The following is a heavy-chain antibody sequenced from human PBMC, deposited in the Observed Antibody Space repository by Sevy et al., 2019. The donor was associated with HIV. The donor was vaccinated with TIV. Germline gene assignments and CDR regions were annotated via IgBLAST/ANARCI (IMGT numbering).Heavy chain of an antibody. J-gene: IGHJ6*02. V-gene: IGHV3-21*01. D-gene: IGHD3-10*01. Sequence: GGSLRLSCAASAFTFSSYSMNWVRQAPGKGLEWVSSISSSSSYIYYADSVKGRFTISRDNAKNSLYLQMNSLRAEDTAVYYCARVPSGAPRGAPMDVWGQGTTVTVSS. CDR2: ISSSSSYI. CDR3: ARVPSGAPRGAPMDV. CDR1: AFTFSSYS.